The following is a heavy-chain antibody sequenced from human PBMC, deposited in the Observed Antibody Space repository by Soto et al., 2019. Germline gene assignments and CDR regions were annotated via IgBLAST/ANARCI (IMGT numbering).Heavy chain of an antibody. V-gene: IGHV3-23*01. CDR2: ISGSGGST. Sequence: GGSLRLSCAASGFTFSSYAMEWVRQAPGKGLEWVSAISGSGGSTYYADSVKGRFTISRDNSKNTLYLQMNSLRAEDTAVYYCAIGLLGDYLYFEYWGQGTLVTVSS. CDR1: GFTFSSYA. J-gene: IGHJ4*02. CDR3: AIGLLGDYLYFEY. D-gene: IGHD4-17*01.